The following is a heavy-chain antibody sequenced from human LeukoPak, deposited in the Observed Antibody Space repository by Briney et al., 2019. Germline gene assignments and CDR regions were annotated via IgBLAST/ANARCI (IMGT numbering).Heavy chain of an antibody. J-gene: IGHJ3*02. CDR2: IYYSGST. D-gene: IGHD3-10*01. CDR1: GGSISSSSYY. CDR3: ARLAYYSYAFDI. V-gene: IGHV4-39*01. Sequence: SETLSLTCTVSGGSISSSSYYWGWIRQPPGKGLEWIGSIYYSGSTYYNPSLKSLVTISVDTSKNQFSLKLSSVTAADTAVYYCARLAYYSYAFDIWGQGTMVTVSS.